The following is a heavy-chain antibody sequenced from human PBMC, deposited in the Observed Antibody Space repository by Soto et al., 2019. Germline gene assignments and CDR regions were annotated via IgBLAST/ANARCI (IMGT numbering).Heavy chain of an antibody. Sequence: QVQLVESGGGVVQPGRSLRLSCAASGFTFSSYAMHWVRQAPGKGLEWVAVISYDGSNKYYADSVKGRFTISRDNSKNTLFVQMNSLRAEDTAVYYCARVGRLHYFDYWGQGTLVTVSS. J-gene: IGHJ4*02. V-gene: IGHV3-30-3*01. CDR1: GFTFSSYA. CDR3: ARVGRLHYFDY. CDR2: ISYDGSNK. D-gene: IGHD4-17*01.